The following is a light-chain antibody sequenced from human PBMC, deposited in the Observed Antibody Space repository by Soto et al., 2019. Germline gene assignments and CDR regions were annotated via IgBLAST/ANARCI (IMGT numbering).Light chain of an antibody. J-gene: IGLJ1*01. Sequence: QSVLTQPPSVSGAPGQRVTNSCTGSSSNIGAGYDVHWYQQLPGTAPKLLIYGNSNRPSGVPDRFSGSKSGTSASLAITGLQAEDEADYYCQSYDSSLSGSWVFGTGTKLTVL. CDR1: SSNIGAGYD. CDR2: GNS. V-gene: IGLV1-40*01. CDR3: QSYDSSLSGSWV.